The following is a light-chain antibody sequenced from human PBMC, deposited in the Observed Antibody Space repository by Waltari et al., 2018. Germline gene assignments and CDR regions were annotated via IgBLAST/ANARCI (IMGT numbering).Light chain of an antibody. CDR2: DVT. CDR3: ASQRPDGVVL. J-gene: IGLJ3*02. Sequence: QSALTQPASVSGSPGQSITIACAGSGTAIATSDFVSWYQHHPDRAPQVIIYDVTNRPSGMFACFSASKSADTASLTVSGLQAEDEGDYYCASQRPDGVVLFGGWTRVTVL. V-gene: IGLV2-14*03. CDR1: GTAIATSDF.